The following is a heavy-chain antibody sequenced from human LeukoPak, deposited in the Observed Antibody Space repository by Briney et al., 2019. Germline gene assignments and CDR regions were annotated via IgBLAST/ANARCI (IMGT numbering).Heavy chain of an antibody. CDR3: ARTRITMIADP. Sequence: SETLSLTCTVSGGSITTYYWSWIRQSPGKGLEWIGYIYPGGATSYNPSLTSRVTISVDTSKNQFSLKLSSVTAADTAVYYCARTRITMIADPWGQGTLVTVSS. D-gene: IGHD3-22*01. CDR2: IYPGGAT. J-gene: IGHJ5*02. V-gene: IGHV4-59*01. CDR1: GGSITTYY.